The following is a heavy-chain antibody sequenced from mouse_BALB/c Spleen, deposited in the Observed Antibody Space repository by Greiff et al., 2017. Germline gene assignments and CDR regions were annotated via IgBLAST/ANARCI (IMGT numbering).Heavy chain of an antibody. CDR3: ARGLDYPAGFAY. J-gene: IGHJ3*01. CDR1: GFTFSSYA. Sequence: EVKVEESGGGLVKPGGSLKLSCAASGFTFSSYAMSWVRQTPEKRLEWVASISSGGSTYYPDSVKGRFTISRDNARNILYLQMSSLRSEDTAMYYCARGLDYPAGFAYWGQGTLVTVSA. V-gene: IGHV5-6-5*01. D-gene: IGHD2-4*01. CDR2: ISSGGST.